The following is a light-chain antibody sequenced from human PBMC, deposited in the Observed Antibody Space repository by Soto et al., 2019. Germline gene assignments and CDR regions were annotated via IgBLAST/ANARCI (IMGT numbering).Light chain of an antibody. CDR2: LGS. CDR1: QSLLHINGDTY. CDR3: MQALQSPFT. Sequence: EIVMTQSPLSLPVTPGEPASISCRSSQSLLHINGDTYLDWYLQKPGQSPQLLIYLGSNRASGVPDRVSGSGSGTDFTLEISRVEAEDVGVYYCMQALQSPFTFGPGTKVDIK. V-gene: IGKV2-28*01. J-gene: IGKJ3*01.